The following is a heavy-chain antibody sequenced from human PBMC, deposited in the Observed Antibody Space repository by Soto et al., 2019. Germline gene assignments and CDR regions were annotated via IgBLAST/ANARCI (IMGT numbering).Heavy chain of an antibody. Sequence: QVQLQESGPGLVKPSQTLSLTCTVSGGSISSGAYYWSWIRQHPGEGLEWIGYVNYSRTTYYNPSLKRRLNISVDTSKHQFSLKLSSVTAADTAVYYCARLSYYDSSDFYHFDYWGQGALVTVSS. J-gene: IGHJ4*02. CDR1: GGSISSGAYY. V-gene: IGHV4-31*03. CDR2: VNYSRTT. D-gene: IGHD3-22*01. CDR3: ARLSYYDSSDFYHFDY.